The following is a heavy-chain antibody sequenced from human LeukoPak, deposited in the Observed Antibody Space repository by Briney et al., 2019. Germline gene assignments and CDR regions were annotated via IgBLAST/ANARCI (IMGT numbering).Heavy chain of an antibody. Sequence: ASVKVSCKASGYTFTGYYMHWVRQAPGQGLEWMGWINPNSGGTNYAQKFQGRVTMTRDTSISTAYMELSRLRSDDTAVYYCARVLVVPAAIGAWFDPWGQGTLVIVSS. CDR1: GYTFTGYY. D-gene: IGHD2-2*01. V-gene: IGHV1-2*02. J-gene: IGHJ5*02. CDR2: INPNSGGT. CDR3: ARVLVVPAAIGAWFDP.